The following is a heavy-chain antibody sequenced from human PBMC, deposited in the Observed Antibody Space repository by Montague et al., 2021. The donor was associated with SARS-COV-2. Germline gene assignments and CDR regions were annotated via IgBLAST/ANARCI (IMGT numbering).Heavy chain of an antibody. D-gene: IGHD3-3*01. V-gene: IGHV4-59*01. CDR1: GGSISSYY. J-gene: IGHJ6*03. CDR2: VYYSGSN. Sequence: SETLSLTCSVSGGSISSYYWSWIRQPPGKGLEWIGYVYYSGSNNYNPSFKSRVTISVDTSKNQFSLKLSSVTAADTAVYSCARVVVDYGVWSGQYYYYYYMDVWGKGTTVTVSS. CDR3: ARVVVDYGVWSGQYYYYYYMDV.